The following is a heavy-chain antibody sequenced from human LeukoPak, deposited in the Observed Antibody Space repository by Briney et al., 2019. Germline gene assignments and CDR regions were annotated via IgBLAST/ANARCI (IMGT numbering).Heavy chain of an antibody. CDR3: ARDCSGGSCYPDY. CDR1: GGAFSGYY. CDR2: INHSGST. J-gene: IGHJ4*02. Sequence: PSETLSPTCAVYGGAFSGYYLRGVRQPPREGVGWIGEINHSGSTNYNPSLKSRVTISVDTSKNQFSLKLSSVTAAGTAVYYCARDCSGGSCYPDYWGQGTLVTVSS. D-gene: IGHD2-15*01. V-gene: IGHV4-34*01.